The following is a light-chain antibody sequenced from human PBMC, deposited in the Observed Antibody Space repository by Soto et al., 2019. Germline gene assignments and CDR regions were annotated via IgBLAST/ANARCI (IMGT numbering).Light chain of an antibody. CDR3: QQDYSTLAT. V-gene: IGKV3-15*01. CDR2: AAS. J-gene: IGKJ5*01. Sequence: MSQSLATLSVTPGETTTLSCMASLSVGSNLAWYQQKPGQAPRLLIYAASTLQNGVPSRFTGSGSGTEFTLTITGLQLEDFATYYCQQDYSTLATFGQGTRLAIK. CDR1: LSVGSN.